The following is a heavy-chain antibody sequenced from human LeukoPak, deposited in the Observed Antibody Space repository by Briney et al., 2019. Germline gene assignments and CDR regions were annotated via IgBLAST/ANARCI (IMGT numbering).Heavy chain of an antibody. V-gene: IGHV3-23*01. CDR2: ISGSGGST. D-gene: IGHD3-10*01. CDR1: GFTFSSYA. CDR3: AKDGFGELLGYYYYMDV. J-gene: IGHJ6*03. Sequence: GGSLRLSCAASGFTFSSYAMSWVRQAPGKGLEWVSAISGSGGSTYYADSVKGRFTISRDNSKNTLYLQMNSLRAEDTAVYHCAKDGFGELLGYYYYMDVWGKGTTVTVSS.